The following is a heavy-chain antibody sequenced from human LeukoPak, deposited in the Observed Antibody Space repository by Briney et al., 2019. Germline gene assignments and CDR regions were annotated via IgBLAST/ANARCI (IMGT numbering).Heavy chain of an antibody. CDR3: ARQADYSDSSGYYGELAY. J-gene: IGHJ4*02. D-gene: IGHD3-22*01. CDR2: IYPGDSET. Sequence: GESLKISCKGSGYSFNNYWIGWVRQMPGKGLELMGIIYPGDSETRYSPSFHGQVTISVDQSTSSASLQWSSLKASDTAIYYCARQADYSDSSGYYGELAYWGQGTQVTVSS. V-gene: IGHV5-51*01. CDR1: GYSFNNYW.